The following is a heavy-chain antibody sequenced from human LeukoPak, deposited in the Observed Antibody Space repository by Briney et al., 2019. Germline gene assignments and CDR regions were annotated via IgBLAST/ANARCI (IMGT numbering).Heavy chain of an antibody. Sequence: PGRSLRLSCAASGFMFRAYGMHWVRQAPGKGLEWLAVTSFDGGNTYYAASVKGRFTISRDNSNNTLDLQMSSLRSEDTAVYYCATVQIKYQLLLGYNWFDPWGQGTLVTVSS. CDR2: TSFDGGNT. CDR1: GFMFRAYG. D-gene: IGHD2-2*01. V-gene: IGHV3-30*03. CDR3: ATVQIKYQLLLGYNWFDP. J-gene: IGHJ5*02.